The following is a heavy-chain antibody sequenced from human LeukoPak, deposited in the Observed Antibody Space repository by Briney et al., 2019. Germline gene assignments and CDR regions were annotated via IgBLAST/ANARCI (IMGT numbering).Heavy chain of an antibody. CDR2: ISGSGGYT. D-gene: IGHD3-22*01. CDR1: GFTFTSYA. Sequence: RTGGSLRLSCAVSGFTFTSYAMSWVRQAPGKGLEWVSAISGSGGYTYYAGSVKGRFTISRDNSKNTLYLQMNSLRAEDTAVYYCAKDRKGNYYDSSGYSNWFDPWGQGTLVTVSS. J-gene: IGHJ5*02. CDR3: AKDRKGNYYDSSGYSNWFDP. V-gene: IGHV3-23*01.